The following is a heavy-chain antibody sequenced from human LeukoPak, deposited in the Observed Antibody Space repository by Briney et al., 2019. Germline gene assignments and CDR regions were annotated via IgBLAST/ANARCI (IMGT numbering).Heavy chain of an antibody. Sequence: PSETLSLTCTVSGGSTSSYYWIWIRQPPGKGLEWIGYIYYSGSTNYNPSLKSRVTISVDTSKNQFSLKLSSVTAADTAVYYCARVHRGVTTSFDYWGQGTLVTVSS. V-gene: IGHV4-59*01. J-gene: IGHJ4*02. D-gene: IGHD4-11*01. CDR1: GGSTSSYY. CDR2: IYYSGST. CDR3: ARVHRGVTTSFDY.